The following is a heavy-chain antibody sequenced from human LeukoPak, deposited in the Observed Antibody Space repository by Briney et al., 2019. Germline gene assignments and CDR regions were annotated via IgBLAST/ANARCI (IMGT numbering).Heavy chain of an antibody. CDR2: MYYSGST. V-gene: IGHV4-39*07. D-gene: IGHD3-22*01. J-gene: IGHJ2*01. CDR3: ARYYYDSSGYLNWYFDL. CDR1: GGSISGTSYY. Sequence: PSETLSLTCTVSGGSISGTSYYWVWIRQPPGKGLEWIASMYYSGSTYYNPSLKSRVTISVDTSKNQFSLKLSSVTAADTAVYYCARYYYDSSGYLNWYFDLWGRGTLVTVSS.